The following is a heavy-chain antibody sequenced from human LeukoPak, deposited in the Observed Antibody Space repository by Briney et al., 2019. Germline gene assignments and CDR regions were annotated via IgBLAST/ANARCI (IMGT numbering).Heavy chain of an antibody. J-gene: IGHJ3*01. Sequence: ASVNVSCKASGYTFTTYSINWVRQAPGQGLEWMGWISGYNSNTNYTQKFQGRVTMTTDTSTSTAYMELRSLRSDDTAVYYCARPKHDYGDYRDAFDLWGQGTVVTVSS. CDR3: ARPKHDYGDYRDAFDL. CDR1: GYTFTTYS. CDR2: ISGYNSNT. D-gene: IGHD4-17*01. V-gene: IGHV1-18*01.